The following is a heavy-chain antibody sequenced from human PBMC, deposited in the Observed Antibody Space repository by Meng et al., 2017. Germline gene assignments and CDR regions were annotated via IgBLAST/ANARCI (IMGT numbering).Heavy chain of an antibody. J-gene: IGHJ4*02. CDR1: GGSISSYY. CDR3: ARGYDFWSGQYYFDY. CDR2: IYYSGST. Sequence: HVQLQESGPGLVKPSATLSLTCTVSGGSISSYYWSWIRQPPGKGLEWIGYIYYSGSTNYNPSLKSRVTISVDTSKNQFSLKLSSVTAADTAVYYCARGYDFWSGQYYFDYWGQGTLVTVSS. V-gene: IGHV4-59*01. D-gene: IGHD3-3*01.